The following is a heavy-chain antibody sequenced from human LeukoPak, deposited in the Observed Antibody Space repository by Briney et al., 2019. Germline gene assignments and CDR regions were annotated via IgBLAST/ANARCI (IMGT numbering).Heavy chain of an antibody. V-gene: IGHV3-23*01. CDR1: EFTFSSYA. CDR3: AKYVSAKGPPYGLDV. Sequence: PGGSLRLSCATSEFTFSSYAMQWVRQAPGKGLEWVSGISASGGSTYYADSVKGRFTISRDNSKNTLYPQMNSLRAEDTAIYYCAKYVSAKGPPYGLDVWGQGTTVTVSS. J-gene: IGHJ6*02. D-gene: IGHD2/OR15-2a*01. CDR2: ISASGGST.